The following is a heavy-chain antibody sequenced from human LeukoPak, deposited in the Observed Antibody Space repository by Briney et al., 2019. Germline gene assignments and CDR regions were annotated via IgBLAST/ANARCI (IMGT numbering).Heavy chain of an antibody. CDR2: VSSDGTT. D-gene: IGHD2-15*01. CDR3: ARLDCSVERCDIH. V-gene: IGHV4-59*08. Sequence: PSETLSLTCAVSGVSVTSSYWNWIRQPPGKGLEWIGYVSSDGTTNYTPSLRSRLIMSVDTAKNDISLILTSVTAADTAIYYCARLDCSVERCDIHWVGGTLVTVSS. CDR1: GVSVTSSY. J-gene: IGHJ4*02.